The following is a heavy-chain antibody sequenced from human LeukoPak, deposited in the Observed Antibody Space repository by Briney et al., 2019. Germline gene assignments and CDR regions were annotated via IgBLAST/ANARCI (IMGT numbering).Heavy chain of an antibody. CDR1: GYTFTSYD. V-gene: IGHV1-8*01. J-gene: IGHJ6*02. Sequence: ASVKVSCKASGYTFTSYDINWVRQATGQGLEWMGWMNPNSGNTGYAQKFQGRVTMTTDTSTSTAYMELRSLRSDDTAVYYCARDPITMVRGVITYHYYYGMDVWGQGTTVTVSS. CDR2: MNPNSGNT. D-gene: IGHD3-10*01. CDR3: ARDPITMVRGVITYHYYYGMDV.